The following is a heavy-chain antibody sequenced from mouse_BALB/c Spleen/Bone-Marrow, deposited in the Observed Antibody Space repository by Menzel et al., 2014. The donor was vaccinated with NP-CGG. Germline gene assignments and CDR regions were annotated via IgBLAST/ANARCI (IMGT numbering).Heavy chain of an antibody. CDR3: ARSRGEGY. V-gene: IGHV1-61*01. CDR2: IHPSGSET. CDR1: GYSFTSYW. J-gene: IGHJ3*01. Sequence: QVQLKDSGAELVRPGASVKLSCKASGYSFTSYWMNWVKQRPGQGLEWIGMIHPSGSETRLNQNLKDKATLTVDKSSSTAYMQLSSPTSEDSAVYYCARSRGEGYWGQGTLVTVSA.